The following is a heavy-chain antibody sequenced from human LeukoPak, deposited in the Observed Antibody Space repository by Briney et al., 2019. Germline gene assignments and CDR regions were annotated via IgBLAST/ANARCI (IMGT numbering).Heavy chain of an antibody. Sequence: GGSLRLSCAASGFQFSRHWIHWVRQIPGKGLVWVSRTKSDGSRSDYADIVKGRFTISRDNAKNTLYLQMNSLRAEDTALYYCAKGGSGSYFHFDYWGQGTLVTVSS. D-gene: IGHD1-26*01. V-gene: IGHV3-74*01. CDR3: AKGGSGSYFHFDY. CDR2: TKSDGSRS. CDR1: GFQFSRHW. J-gene: IGHJ4*02.